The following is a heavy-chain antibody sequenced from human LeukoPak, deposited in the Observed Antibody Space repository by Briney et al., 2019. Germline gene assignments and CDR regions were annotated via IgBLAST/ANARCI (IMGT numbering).Heavy chain of an antibody. J-gene: IGHJ5*02. CDR2: ISGSGGST. CDR1: GFTFSSYA. D-gene: IGHD6-13*01. V-gene: IGHV3-23*01. CDR3: AKAPRSSWYPISLNWFDP. Sequence: GGSLRLSCAASGFTFSSYAMSWVRQAPGKGLEWVSAISGSGGSTYYADSVKGWFTISRDNSKNTLYLQMNSLRAEDTAVYYCAKAPRSSWYPISLNWFDPWGQGTLVTVSS.